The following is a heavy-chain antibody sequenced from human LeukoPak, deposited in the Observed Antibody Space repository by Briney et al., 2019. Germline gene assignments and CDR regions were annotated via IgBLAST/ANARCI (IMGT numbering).Heavy chain of an antibody. J-gene: IGHJ4*02. CDR2: IDSTGAYT. V-gene: IGHV3-23*01. CDR3: ARAGSNWNYVY. Sequence: GGSLRLSCAASGFIFSNYAMSWVRQAPGKGLEWVSAIDSTGAYTWYADSVKGRFTISKDNTKNSLSLQMNSLRAEDTAVYYCARAGSNWNYVYWGQGTLVTVSS. D-gene: IGHD1-7*01. CDR1: GFIFSNYA.